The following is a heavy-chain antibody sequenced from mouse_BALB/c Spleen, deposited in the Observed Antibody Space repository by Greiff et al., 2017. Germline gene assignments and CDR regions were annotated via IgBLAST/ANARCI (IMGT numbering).Heavy chain of an antibody. D-gene: IGHD1-1*01. J-gene: IGHJ2*01. CDR3: ARCYYGSSYEDYFDY. CDR2: ISSGSSTI. Sequence: EVNVVESGGGLVQPGGSRKLSCAASGFTFSSFGMHWVRQAPEKGLEWVAYISSGSSTIYYADTVKGRFTISRDNPKNTLFLQMTSLRSEDTAMYYCARCYYGSSYEDYFDYWGQGTTLTVSS. CDR1: GFTFSSFG. V-gene: IGHV5-17*02.